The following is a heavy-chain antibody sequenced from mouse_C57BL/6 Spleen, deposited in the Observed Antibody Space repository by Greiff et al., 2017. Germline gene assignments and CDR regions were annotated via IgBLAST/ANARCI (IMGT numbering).Heavy chain of an antibody. CDR2: ISYDGSN. D-gene: IGHD2-4*01. CDR1: GYSITSGYY. Sequence: EVQRVESGPGLVKPSQSLSLTCSVTGYSITSGYYWNWIRQFPGNKLEWMGYISYDGSNNYNPSLKNRISITRDTSKNQFFLKLNSVTTEDTATYYCARERGYDYGNWYFDVWGTGTTVTVSS. V-gene: IGHV3-6*01. CDR3: ARERGYDYGNWYFDV. J-gene: IGHJ1*03.